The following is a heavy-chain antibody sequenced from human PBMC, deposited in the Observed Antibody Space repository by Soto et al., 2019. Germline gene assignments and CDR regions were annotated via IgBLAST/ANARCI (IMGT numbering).Heavy chain of an antibody. CDR3: ASGLILWFGELSRRGGYYYYMDV. D-gene: IGHD3-10*01. V-gene: IGHV4-34*01. CDR2: INDSGNI. Sequence: QVQLQQWGAGLLKPSETLSLTCAVYGGSFSGYQWSWIRQTPGKGLEWIGEINDSGNINYNPSLKSRVTILLDTPKKQISLKLSSVTAADSAVYYCASGLILWFGELSRRGGYYYYMDVWGKGTTVTVFS. CDR1: GGSFSGYQ. J-gene: IGHJ6*03.